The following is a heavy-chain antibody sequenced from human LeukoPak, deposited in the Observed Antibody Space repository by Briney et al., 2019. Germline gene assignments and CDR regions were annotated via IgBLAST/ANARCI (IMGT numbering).Heavy chain of an antibody. CDR3: ASGPALGAPFPY. Sequence: GASVKVSCKASGYTFTSYYMHWVRQAPGQGLEWMGIINPSGGSTSYAQKFQGRVTMTRDMSTSTVYMELSSLRSEDTAVYYCASGPALGAPFPYWGQGTLVTVSS. CDR1: GYTFTSYY. V-gene: IGHV1-46*01. J-gene: IGHJ4*02. D-gene: IGHD7-27*01. CDR2: INPSGGST.